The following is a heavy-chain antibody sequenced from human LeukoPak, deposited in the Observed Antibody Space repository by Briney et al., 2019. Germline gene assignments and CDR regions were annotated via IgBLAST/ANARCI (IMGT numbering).Heavy chain of an antibody. CDR2: MNPNRGDT. Sequence: ASVKVSCKASGYTFTSYDINWVRQATGQGLEWMGWMNPNRGDTGYALKIQGRVTMTRNTSISTAYMELSSRRSEDTALYYCARVSTGGARRDNGHRLIVYWGQGTLVTVSS. CDR3: ARVSTGGARRDNGHRLIVY. V-gene: IGHV1-8*01. J-gene: IGHJ4*02. D-gene: IGHD2-8*01. CDR1: GYTFTSYD.